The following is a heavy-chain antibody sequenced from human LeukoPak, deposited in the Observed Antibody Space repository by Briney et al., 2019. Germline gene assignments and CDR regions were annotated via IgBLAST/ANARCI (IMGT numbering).Heavy chain of an antibody. V-gene: IGHV4-59*08. J-gene: IGHJ4*02. D-gene: IGHD1-26*01. Sequence: KASETLSLTCTVSGGSISSYYWSWIRQPPGKGLEWIGYIYYSGSTNYNPSLKSRVTISVDTSKNQFSLKLSPVTAADTAVYYCARQGGSYGGFDYWGQGTLVTVSS. CDR3: ARQGGSYGGFDY. CDR2: IYYSGST. CDR1: GGSISSYY.